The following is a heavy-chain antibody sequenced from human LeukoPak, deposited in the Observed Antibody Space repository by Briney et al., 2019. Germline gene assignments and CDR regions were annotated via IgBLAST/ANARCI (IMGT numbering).Heavy chain of an antibody. D-gene: IGHD4-23*01. V-gene: IGHV3-7*01. J-gene: IGHJ4*02. CDR1: GFTFSSYW. CDR2: IKQDGSEK. CDR3: ARESYGGNWLDY. Sequence: GGSLRLSCAASGFTFSSYWMSWVRQAPGKGLEWVANIKQDGSEKYYVDSVKGRFTISRDNAKNSLYLRMNSLRAEGTAVYYCARESYGGNWLDYWGQGTLVTVSS.